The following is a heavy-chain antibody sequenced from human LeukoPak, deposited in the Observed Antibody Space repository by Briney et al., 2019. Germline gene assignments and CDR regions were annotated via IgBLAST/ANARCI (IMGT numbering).Heavy chain of an antibody. CDR1: VGSFRGYY. D-gene: IGHD3-10*01. J-gene: IGHJ6*03. CDR3: ARGYYGSRSHCCHMDV. CDR2: INHSGST. Sequence: PSETLSLTCAVYVGSFRGYYWSWIRQPPGKGLEWIGEINHSGSTNYNSSLKSRVTISVDTSKNQFSLKLSSVTAADAAVYYCARGYYGSRSHCCHMDVWGKGTTITVS. V-gene: IGHV4-34*01.